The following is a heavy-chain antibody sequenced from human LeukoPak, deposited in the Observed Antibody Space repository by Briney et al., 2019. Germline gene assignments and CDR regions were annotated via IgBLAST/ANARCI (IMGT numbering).Heavy chain of an antibody. J-gene: IGHJ5*02. CDR3: ARSRGSGVAVVGFDP. D-gene: IGHD6-19*01. V-gene: IGHV4-39*07. CDR1: GGSISSSSYY. Sequence: SETLSLTCTVSGGSISSSSYYWGWIRQPPGKGLEWIGSIYYSGSTYYNPSLKSRVTISVDTSKNQFSLKLSSVTAADTAVYYCARSRGSGVAVVGFDPWGQGTLVTVSS. CDR2: IYYSGST.